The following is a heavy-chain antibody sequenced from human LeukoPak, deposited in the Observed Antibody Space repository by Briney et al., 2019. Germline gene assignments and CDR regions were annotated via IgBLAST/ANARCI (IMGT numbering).Heavy chain of an antibody. CDR1: GGSISSSSYY. J-gene: IGHJ3*02. CDR3: ARRDYYGDYGAFDI. V-gene: IGHV4-39*01. D-gene: IGHD4-17*01. CDR2: IYYSGST. Sequence: SETLSLTCTVSGGSISSSSYYWGWIRQPPGKGLEWIGSIYYSGSTYYNPSLKSRVTISVDTTKNQFSLKLSSVTAADTAVYYCARRDYYGDYGAFDIWGQGTMVTVSS.